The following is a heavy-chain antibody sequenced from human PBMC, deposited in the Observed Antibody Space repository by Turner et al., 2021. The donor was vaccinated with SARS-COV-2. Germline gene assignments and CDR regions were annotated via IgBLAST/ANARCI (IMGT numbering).Heavy chain of an antibody. V-gene: IGHV3-30*18. CDR1: GFTFSSYG. Sequence: QVQLVESGGGVVQPGRSLRRSCAASGFTFSSYGMHWVRQAPGKGMEWVAVISYDGSNKYYADAVKGRFTITRDNSKNTLYLQMNSLRAEDTAVYYCEKLLWQLVSPAGDFDYWGQGTLVTVSS. CDR3: EKLLWQLVSPAGDFDY. CDR2: ISYDGSNK. J-gene: IGHJ4*02. D-gene: IGHD6-6*01.